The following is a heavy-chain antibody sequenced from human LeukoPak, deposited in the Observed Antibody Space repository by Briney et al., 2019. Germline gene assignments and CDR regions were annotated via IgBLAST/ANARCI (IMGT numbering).Heavy chain of an antibody. D-gene: IGHD2-2*01. J-gene: IGHJ6*03. Sequence: ASVKVSCKASGYTFTGYYMHWVRQAPGQGLEWMGRINPNSGGTNYAQKFQGRVTMTRDTPISTAYMELSRLRSDDTAVYYCARVTYCSSTSCPLYYYYYMDVWGKGTTVTVSS. V-gene: IGHV1-2*06. CDR2: INPNSGGT. CDR1: GYTFTGYY. CDR3: ARVTYCSSTSCPLYYYYYMDV.